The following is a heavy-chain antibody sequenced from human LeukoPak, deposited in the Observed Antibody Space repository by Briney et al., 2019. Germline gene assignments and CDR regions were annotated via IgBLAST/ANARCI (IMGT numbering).Heavy chain of an antibody. D-gene: IGHD3-10*01. CDR3: ARGHWFMDV. CDR1: GGSISSYY. CDR2: IYTSGST. J-gene: IGHJ6*03. V-gene: IGHV4-4*09. Sequence: TSETLSLTCTVSGGSISSYYWSWIRQPPGKGLEWIGYIYTSGSTNYNPSLKSRVTISVDTSKNQFSLKLSSVTAADTAVYYCARGHWFMDVWGKGTTVTVSS.